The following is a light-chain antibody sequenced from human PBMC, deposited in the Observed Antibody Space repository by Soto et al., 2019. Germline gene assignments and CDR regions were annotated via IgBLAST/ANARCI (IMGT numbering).Light chain of an antibody. CDR2: EVT. CDR3: ISHGANCL. J-gene: IGLJ2*01. V-gene: IGLV2-8*01. Sequence: QSALTQPPSASGSPGQSVTISCTGTSSDVGKYNYVSWYQHHPGKAPKLMIYEVTKRPSGVPDRFSGSKSGNTASLAVSGLQAEDEEDYYCISHGANCLLGGGTKLTVL. CDR1: SSDVGKYNY.